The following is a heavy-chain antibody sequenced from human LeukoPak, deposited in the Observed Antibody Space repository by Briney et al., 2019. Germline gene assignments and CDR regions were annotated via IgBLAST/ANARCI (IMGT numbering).Heavy chain of an antibody. J-gene: IGHJ4*02. V-gene: IGHV4-59*01. D-gene: IGHD1-26*01. Sequence: SETLSLTCTVSGGSISSYYWSWIRQPPGKGLERIGYIYYSGSTNYNPSLKSRVTISVDTSKNQFSLKLSSVTAADTAVYYCARNLMGAIDYWGQGTLVTVSS. CDR3: ARNLMGAIDY. CDR1: GGSISSYY. CDR2: IYYSGST.